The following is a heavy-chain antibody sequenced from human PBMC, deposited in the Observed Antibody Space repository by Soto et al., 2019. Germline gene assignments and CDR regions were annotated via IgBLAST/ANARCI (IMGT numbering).Heavy chain of an antibody. CDR1: GGSISSSNW. J-gene: IGHJ5*02. D-gene: IGHD2-2*01. V-gene: IGHV4-4*02. CDR3: ARDGRYCSSTSCLNWFDP. CDR2: IYHSGST. Sequence: NPSETLSLTCAVSGGSISSSNWWSWVRQPPGKGLEWIGEIYHSGSTNYNPSLKSRVTISVDKSKNQFSLKLSSVTAADTAVYYCARDGRYCSSTSCLNWFDPWGQGTLVTVSS.